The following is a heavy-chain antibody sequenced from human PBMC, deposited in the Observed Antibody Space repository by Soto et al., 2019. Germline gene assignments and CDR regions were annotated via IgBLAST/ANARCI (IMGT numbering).Heavy chain of an antibody. Sequence: ASVKVSCKASGYTFTSYGISWVRQAPGQGLEWMGWISAYNGNTNYAQKLQGRVTMTTDTSTSTAYMELRSLRSDDTAVYYCARSRGAGYCSSTSCYTDIDPYYFDYWGQGTLVTVSS. J-gene: IGHJ4*02. V-gene: IGHV1-18*04. D-gene: IGHD2-2*02. CDR2: ISAYNGNT. CDR3: ARSRGAGYCSSTSCYTDIDPYYFDY. CDR1: GYTFTSYG.